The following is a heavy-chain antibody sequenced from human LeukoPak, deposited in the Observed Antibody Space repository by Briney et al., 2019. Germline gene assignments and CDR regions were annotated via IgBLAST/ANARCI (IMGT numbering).Heavy chain of an antibody. CDR1: GFTFSSYG. J-gene: IGHJ4*02. Sequence: GGSLRLSCAASGFTFSSYGMHWVRQAPGKGLEWVAFIRCDGSNKYYADSVKGRFTISRDNSKNTLYLQMNSLRAEDTAVYYCAKDYCSSTSCQFDYWGQGTLVTVSS. CDR2: IRCDGSNK. V-gene: IGHV3-30*02. CDR3: AKDYCSSTSCQFDY. D-gene: IGHD2-2*01.